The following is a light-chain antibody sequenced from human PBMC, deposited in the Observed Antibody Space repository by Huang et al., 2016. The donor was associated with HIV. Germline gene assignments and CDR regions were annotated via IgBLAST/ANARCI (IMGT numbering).Light chain of an antibody. V-gene: IGKV3-15*01. Sequence: EVVLLQSPASLSVSPGAIATLSCRASQSVISSLAWYQQKPGQAPRLLIYGASTRATGIPAMCSDSGSVTEFTLTISGLQSEYSAIYYCQQYKKWPPKTFGQGTKVEIK. CDR2: GAS. CDR3: QQYKKWPPKT. J-gene: IGKJ1*01. CDR1: QSVISS.